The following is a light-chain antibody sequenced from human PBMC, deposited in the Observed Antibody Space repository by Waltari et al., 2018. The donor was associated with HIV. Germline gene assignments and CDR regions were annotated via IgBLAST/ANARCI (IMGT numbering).Light chain of an antibody. V-gene: IGLV2-11*01. CDR2: DVS. J-gene: IGLJ2*01. CDR1: SSDVGGYNY. Sequence: QSALTQPRSVSGSPGQSVTISCTGTSSDVGGYNYVSWYQQPPGKAPKLVIYDVSTRPAGCPDRFSGSKAGNTASLTISGLQAEDEADYYCCSYAGSYTLGVFGGGTKLTVL. CDR3: CSYAGSYTLGV.